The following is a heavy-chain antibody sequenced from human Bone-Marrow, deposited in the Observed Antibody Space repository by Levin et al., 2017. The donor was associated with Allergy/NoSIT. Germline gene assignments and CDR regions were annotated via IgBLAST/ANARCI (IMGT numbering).Heavy chain of an antibody. Sequence: SCAASGFTFSSNSMNWVRQAPGKGLEWVSYISSDSTTIYYADSVQGRFTISRDNAKKSLYLQMNSLRAEDTAVYYCARDRRSGYADGYDYWGQGTLVTVSS. J-gene: IGHJ4*02. CDR1: GFTFSSNS. D-gene: IGHD5-12*01. V-gene: IGHV3-48*01. CDR3: ARDRRSGYADGYDY. CDR2: ISSDSTTI.